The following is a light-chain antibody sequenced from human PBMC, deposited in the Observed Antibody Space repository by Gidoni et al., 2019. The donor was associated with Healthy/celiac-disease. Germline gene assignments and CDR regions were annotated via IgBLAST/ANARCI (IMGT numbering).Light chain of an antibody. V-gene: IGLV3-25*03. J-gene: IGLJ1*01. CDR1: ALPKQY. CDR3: QSADSSGTYV. CDR2: KDS. Sequence: SYELTQPPSVSVSPGQTARITCSGDALPKQYAYWYQQKPGQAPVLVIYKDSERPSGSPERLSGSSSGTTVTLNISGVQAEDEADYYCQSADSSGTYVFGTGTKVTVL.